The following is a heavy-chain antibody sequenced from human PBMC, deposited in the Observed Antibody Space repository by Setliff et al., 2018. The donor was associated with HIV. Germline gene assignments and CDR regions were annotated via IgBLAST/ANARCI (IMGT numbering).Heavy chain of an antibody. CDR3: ARDATRGGDFDF. V-gene: IGHV3-7*01. CDR1: GFTFSSYA. Sequence: PGGSLRLSCVASGFTFSSYAISWVRQAPGKGLEWVANIKEDGSETFYVDSVKGRFTMSRDNAKNLVYLEMNSLKVEDTAVYYCARDATRGGDFDFWGQGTLVTVSS. J-gene: IGHJ4*02. CDR2: IKEDGSET. D-gene: IGHD1-26*01.